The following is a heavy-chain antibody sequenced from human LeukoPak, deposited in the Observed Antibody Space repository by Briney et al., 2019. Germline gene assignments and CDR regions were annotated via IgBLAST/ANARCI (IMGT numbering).Heavy chain of an antibody. Sequence: ASVKVSCKASGYTFTGYYMHWVRQAPGQGLEWMGWINPNSGGTNYAQKFQGRVTMTRDTSISTAYMELSRLRSDDTAVYYCARGYSFEYSSSSGPVIYYYYMDVWGKGTTVTVSS. D-gene: IGHD6-6*01. CDR1: GYTFTGYY. V-gene: IGHV1-2*02. J-gene: IGHJ6*03. CDR3: ARGYSFEYSSSSGPVIYYYYMDV. CDR2: INPNSGGT.